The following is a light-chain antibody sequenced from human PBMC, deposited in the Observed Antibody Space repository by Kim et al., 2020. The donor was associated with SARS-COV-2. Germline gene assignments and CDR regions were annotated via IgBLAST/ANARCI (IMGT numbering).Light chain of an antibody. CDR3: QEYGI. J-gene: IGKJ2*01. CDR2: GAS. Sequence: TLPWAPGERATRSGRASQSRRTGYLAWYQQKPGQAPRLLTYGASNRATGIPDRFSGSGSGTDFTLTISRLEPEDFAVYYCQEYGIFGQGTKLEIK. CDR1: QSRRTGY. V-gene: IGKV3-20*01.